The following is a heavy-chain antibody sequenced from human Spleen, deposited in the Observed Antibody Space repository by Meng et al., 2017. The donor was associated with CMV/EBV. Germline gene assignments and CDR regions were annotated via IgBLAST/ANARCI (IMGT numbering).Heavy chain of an antibody. V-gene: IGHV4-34*01. D-gene: IGHD2-2*01. CDR2: INRSGST. CDR3: AREGGYCSSTSCQYNWFDP. Sequence: SETLSLTCAVYGGSFSGYYWSWIRQPPGKGLEWIGEINRSGSTNYNPSLKSRVTISVDTSKNQFSLKLSSVTAADTAVYYCAREGGYCSSTSCQYNWFDPWGQGTLVTVSS. CDR1: GGSFSGYY. J-gene: IGHJ5*02.